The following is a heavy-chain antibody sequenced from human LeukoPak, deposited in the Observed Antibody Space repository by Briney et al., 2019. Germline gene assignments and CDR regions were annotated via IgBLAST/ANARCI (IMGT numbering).Heavy chain of an antibody. CDR3: ARAKLAAPGRTGYNWFDP. CDR1: GYTFTGYY. J-gene: IGHJ5*02. Sequence: ASVKVSCKASGYTFTGYYIHWVRQAPGQGLEWMGWINPNSGGTNYAQKFQGRVTMPRDTSITTAYMELSGLRSDDTAIYYCARAKLAAPGRTGYNWFDPWGQGTLVTVSS. D-gene: IGHD6-13*01. V-gene: IGHV1-2*02. CDR2: INPNSGGT.